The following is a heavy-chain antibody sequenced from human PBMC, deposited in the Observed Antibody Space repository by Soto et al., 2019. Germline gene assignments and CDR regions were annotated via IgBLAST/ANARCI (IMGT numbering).Heavy chain of an antibody. CDR2: ISSSSSTI. CDR1: GFTFSSYS. CDR3: ARVTCISPSCTTPYYYYGMDV. V-gene: IGHV3-48*02. Sequence: GGSLRLSCAASGFTFSSYSMNWVRQAPGKGLEWVSYISSSSSTIYYADSVKGRFTISRDNAKNSLYLQMNSLRDEDTAVYYWARVTCISPSCTTPYYYYGMDVWGQGTRVTVS. J-gene: IGHJ6*02. D-gene: IGHD2-2*01.